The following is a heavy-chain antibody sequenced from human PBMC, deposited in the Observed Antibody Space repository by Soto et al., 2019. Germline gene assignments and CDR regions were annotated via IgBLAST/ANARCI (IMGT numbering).Heavy chain of an antibody. CDR2: IKSKTDGGTT. V-gene: IGHV3-15*05. J-gene: IGHJ4*02. CDR1: GFTFSNAW. CDR3: TTEAVYYGPGSY. D-gene: IGHD3-10*01. Sequence: EVQLVESGGGLVKPGGSLRLSCAASGFTFSNAWMNWVRQAPGKGLEWVGRIKSKTDGGTTDYAAPVQGRFTISRDDSKNTVYLQMNSLKSEDTAVYYCTTEAVYYGPGSYWGQGTLVTVSS.